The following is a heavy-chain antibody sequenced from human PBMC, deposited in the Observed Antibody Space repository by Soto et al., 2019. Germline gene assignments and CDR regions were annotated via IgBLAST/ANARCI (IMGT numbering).Heavy chain of an antibody. CDR3: ARGERAAVAANLDY. J-gene: IGHJ4*02. CDR1: GGTFSSYT. CDR2: IIPIFDTS. V-gene: IGHV1-69*13. D-gene: IGHD6-19*01. Sequence: SVKVSCKASGGTFSSYTISWVRKAPGQGLEWMGGIIPIFDTSNYAQKFKGRVTITADESTNTAYMELSSLRSEDTAVYYCARGERAAVAANLDYWGQGTLVTVSS.